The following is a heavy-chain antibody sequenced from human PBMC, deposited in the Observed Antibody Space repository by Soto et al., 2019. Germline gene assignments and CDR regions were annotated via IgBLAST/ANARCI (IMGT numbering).Heavy chain of an antibody. CDR1: GDSISTYY. D-gene: IGHD4-17*01. CDR2: IYNSGST. CDR3: AREGYGANSAFAY. Sequence: QVQLQESGLGLVKSSETLSLTCTVSGDSISTYYWSWIRQPPGKGLEGIGYIYNSGSTNYNPSPKSRRTTSVDTSKNQVSQKLSSVTAADTAVYYCAREGYGANSAFAYWGQGTLVTVSS. J-gene: IGHJ4*02. V-gene: IGHV4-59*01.